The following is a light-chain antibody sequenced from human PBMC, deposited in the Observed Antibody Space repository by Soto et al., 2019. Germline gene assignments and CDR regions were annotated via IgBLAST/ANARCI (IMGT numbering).Light chain of an antibody. Sequence: QSVLTQPPAASGSPGQSVTISCTGTSSDVGGYNFVSWYQQHPGKAPKLMIYEVAKRPSDIPDRFSGSKSGNTASLTVSGLQAEDEADYYCSSYAATNNYVFGTGTKVTVL. CDR3: SSYAATNNYV. CDR1: SSDVGGYNF. J-gene: IGLJ1*01. CDR2: EVA. V-gene: IGLV2-8*01.